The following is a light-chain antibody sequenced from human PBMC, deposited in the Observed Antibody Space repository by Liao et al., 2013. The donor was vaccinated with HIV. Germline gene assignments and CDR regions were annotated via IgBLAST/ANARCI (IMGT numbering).Light chain of an antibody. CDR1: NIEDES. V-gene: IGLV3-21*01. J-gene: IGLJ3*02. Sequence: SYELTQPPSVSVAPGTTARIPCGGKNIEDESVHWYQQKPGQAPVLVISYDRDRPSQIPERFSGSNSGNTATLTISRVEAEDEADYYCQVWDSSSDHPVFGGGTKLTVL. CDR3: QVWDSSSDHPV. CDR2: YDR.